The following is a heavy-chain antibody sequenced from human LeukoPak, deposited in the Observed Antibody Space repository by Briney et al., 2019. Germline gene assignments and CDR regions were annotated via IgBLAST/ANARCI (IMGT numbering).Heavy chain of an antibody. Sequence: ASVKVSCKASGYTFTSYYMHWVRQAPGQGLEWMGIINPSGGSTSYAQKFQGRVTMTRDTSTSTAYMELSRLRSDDMAVYYCARARGRVVAATPEDYWGQGTLVTVSS. J-gene: IGHJ4*02. D-gene: IGHD2-15*01. CDR3: ARARGRVVAATPEDY. CDR2: INPSGGST. V-gene: IGHV1-46*01. CDR1: GYTFTSYY.